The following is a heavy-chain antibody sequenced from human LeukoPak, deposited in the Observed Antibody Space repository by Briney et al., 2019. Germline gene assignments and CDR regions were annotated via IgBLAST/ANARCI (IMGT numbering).Heavy chain of an antibody. V-gene: IGHV5-51*01. CDR1: GYSFTSYW. Sequence: HGESLKISCKGSGYSFTSYWIGWVRQMPGKGLEWMGIIYPGDSDTRYSPSFQGQVTISADKSISTAYLQWSSLKASDTAMYYCARGASGSYEGDAFDIWGQGTMVTVSS. CDR2: IYPGDSDT. CDR3: ARGASGSYEGDAFDI. D-gene: IGHD1-26*01. J-gene: IGHJ3*02.